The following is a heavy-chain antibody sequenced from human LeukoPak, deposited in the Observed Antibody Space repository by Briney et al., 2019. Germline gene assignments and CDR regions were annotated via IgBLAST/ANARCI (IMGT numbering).Heavy chain of an antibody. V-gene: IGHV3-23*01. Sequence: GVSLRLSCAASGFTFSSYWMHWVRQAPGKGLEWVSTLGGSGGTTYYADSVKGRFAISRDNSKNTVSLQMNSLRLEDTAIYYCAKSGQFDYWGQGTLVSVSS. CDR2: LGGSGGTT. CDR1: GFTFSSYW. J-gene: IGHJ4*02. CDR3: AKSGQFDY.